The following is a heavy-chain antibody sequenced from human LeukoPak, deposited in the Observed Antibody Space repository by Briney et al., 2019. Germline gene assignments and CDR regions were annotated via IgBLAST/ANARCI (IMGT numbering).Heavy chain of an antibody. J-gene: IGHJ5*02. CDR2: INPSGGST. CDR3: ATRGAMVRGVISQNWFDP. CDR1: GYTFTSYY. V-gene: IGHV1-46*01. D-gene: IGHD3-10*01. Sequence: GASVKVSCKASGYTFTSYYIHWVRQAPGQGLEWMGLINPSGGSTNYAQKFQGRVTMTEDTSTDTAYMELSSLRSEDTAVYYCATRGAMVRGVISQNWFDPWGQGTLVTVSS.